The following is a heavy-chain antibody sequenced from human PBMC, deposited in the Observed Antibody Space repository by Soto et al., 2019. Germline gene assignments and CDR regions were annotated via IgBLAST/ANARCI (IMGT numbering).Heavy chain of an antibody. D-gene: IGHD3-22*01. J-gene: IGHJ4*02. Sequence: SETLSLTCAVYVGSFSGYYWRWICQPPGKGLERIGEINHSGSTNYNPSLKSRVTISVDTSKNQFSLKLSSVTAADTAVYYCARGRGKYYYDSSGYSHRRYFDYWGQGTLVTVS. V-gene: IGHV4-34*01. CDR2: INHSGST. CDR3: ARGRGKYYYDSSGYSHRRYFDY. CDR1: VGSFSGYY.